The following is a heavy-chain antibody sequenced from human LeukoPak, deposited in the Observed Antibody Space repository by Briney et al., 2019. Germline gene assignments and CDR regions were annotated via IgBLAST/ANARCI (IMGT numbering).Heavy chain of an antibody. CDR3: ASSPGAAGYYYYYMDV. V-gene: IGHV4-39*07. J-gene: IGHJ6*03. Sequence: SETLSLTCTVSGGSISSSSYYWGWIRQPPGKGLEWIGEINHSGSTNYNPSLKSRVTISVDTSKNQFSLKLSSVTAADTAVYYCASSPGAAGYYYYYMDVWGKGTTVTISS. D-gene: IGHD6-13*01. CDR1: GGSISSSSYY. CDR2: INHSGST.